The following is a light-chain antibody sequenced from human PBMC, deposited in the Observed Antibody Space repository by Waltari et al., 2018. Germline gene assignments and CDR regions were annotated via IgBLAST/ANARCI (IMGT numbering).Light chain of an antibody. Sequence: EIVLTQSPGTLSLSLGERAPVSCRASQRVSRALAWYQQKPGQAPRLLMYGASTRATGFPERFSGSGSGTDFSLTISRLEPDDFAVYYCQHYLRLPVTFGQGTTVEI. V-gene: IGKV3-20*01. CDR2: GAS. J-gene: IGKJ1*01. CDR3: QHYLRLPVT. CDR1: QRVSRA.